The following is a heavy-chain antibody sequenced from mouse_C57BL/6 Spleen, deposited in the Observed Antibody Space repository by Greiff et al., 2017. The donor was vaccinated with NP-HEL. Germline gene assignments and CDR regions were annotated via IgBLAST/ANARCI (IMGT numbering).Heavy chain of an antibody. D-gene: IGHD1-1*01. CDR2: IDPSDSET. V-gene: IGHV1-52*01. CDR3: ARGEYYYGSSSFAY. J-gene: IGHJ3*01. Sequence: QVQLKQPGAELVRPGSSVKLSCKASGYTFTSYWMHWVKQRPIQGLEWIGNIDPSDSETHYNQKFKDKATLTVDKSSSTAYMQLSSLTSEDSAVYYCARGEYYYGSSSFAYWGQGTLVTVSA. CDR1: GYTFTSYW.